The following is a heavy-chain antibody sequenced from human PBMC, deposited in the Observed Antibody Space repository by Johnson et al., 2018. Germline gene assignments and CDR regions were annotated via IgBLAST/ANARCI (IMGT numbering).Heavy chain of an antibody. CDR1: GFTFSSYS. Sequence: VQLVESGGGLVKPGGSLRLSCAASGFTFSSYSMNWVRQAPGKGLEWVSSISSSSSYIYYADSVKGRFTISRDNAKNSQYLQMNSLRAEDTAVYYCARDRLRDAFDIWGQGTMVTVSS. CDR3: ARDRLRDAFDI. CDR2: ISSSSSYI. D-gene: IGHD2-15*01. V-gene: IGHV3-21*01. J-gene: IGHJ3*02.